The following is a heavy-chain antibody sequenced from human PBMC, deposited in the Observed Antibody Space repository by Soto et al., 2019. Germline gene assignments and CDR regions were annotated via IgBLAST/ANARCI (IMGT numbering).Heavy chain of an antibody. CDR2: IYYSGST. CDR1: GGSISSYY. D-gene: IGHD2-15*01. Sequence: SETLSLTCTVSGGSISSYYWSWIRQPPGKGLEWIGYIYYSGSTNYNPSIKSRVTISVDTSKNQFSLKLSSVTAADTAVYYCVRGPPDIVVVVAATTVTFFDYWGQGTLVTVSS. V-gene: IGHV4-59*12. CDR3: VRGPPDIVVVVAATTVTFFDY. J-gene: IGHJ4*02.